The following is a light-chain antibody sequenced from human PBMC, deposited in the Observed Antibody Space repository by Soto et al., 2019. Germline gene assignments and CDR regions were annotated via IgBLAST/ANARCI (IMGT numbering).Light chain of an antibody. Sequence: DIQMTQSPCSLSASVGDRVTITCRASQSISSYLNWYQQKPGKAPKLLIYAASSLQSGVPSRFSGSGSGTDFTLTISSLQPEDFAPYYCQQSYSTPVTFGQGTKVEIK. CDR3: QQSYSTPVT. CDR1: QSISSY. J-gene: IGKJ1*01. CDR2: AAS. V-gene: IGKV1-39*01.